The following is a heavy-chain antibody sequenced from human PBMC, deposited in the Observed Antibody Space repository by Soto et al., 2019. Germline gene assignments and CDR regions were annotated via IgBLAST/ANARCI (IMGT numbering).Heavy chain of an antibody. V-gene: IGHV3-9*01. CDR3: SKGRPRYSGLDTDFDA. CDR2: INYHGGRV. D-gene: IGHD5-12*01. Sequence: EVRLVESGGGFVQPGRSLRLSCTVSGFTFDEHSMHWVRQAPGKGLEWVSGINYHGGRVAYVDSVRGRFTIARDNANNSLFLQMNSLRPEDTGLYFCSKGRPRYSGLDTDFDAWGQGTPVTGSS. CDR1: GFTFDEHS. J-gene: IGHJ4*02.